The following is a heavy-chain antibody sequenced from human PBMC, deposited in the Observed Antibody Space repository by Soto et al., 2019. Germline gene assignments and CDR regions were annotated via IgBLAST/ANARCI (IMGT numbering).Heavy chain of an antibody. D-gene: IGHD3-10*01. J-gene: IGHJ5*02. Sequence: QITLKESGPTLVKPTQTLTLTCTFSGFSLSNSGVGVGWIRQPPGKALEWLALIYWDDDKRYSPSLKSRLTSTKDTSKNQVVLTMTNMDPVDTATYYCAHITMVRGEDNWFDPWGQGTLVTVSS. CDR1: GFSLSNSGVG. V-gene: IGHV2-5*02. CDR3: AHITMVRGEDNWFDP. CDR2: IYWDDDK.